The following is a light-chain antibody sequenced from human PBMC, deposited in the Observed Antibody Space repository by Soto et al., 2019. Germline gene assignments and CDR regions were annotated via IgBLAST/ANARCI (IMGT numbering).Light chain of an antibody. CDR2: DAS. J-gene: IGKJ1*01. Sequence: EIVLTRSPDTLSLSPGERATLSCRASQSIRSERLAWYQQKPGQAPRLVIFDASNRATGVPTRFSGSGSGTDFTLTISRLEPEDFAVYYCQQYGSSGTFGQGTKVDIK. V-gene: IGKV3-20*01. CDR1: QSIRSER. CDR3: QQYGSSGT.